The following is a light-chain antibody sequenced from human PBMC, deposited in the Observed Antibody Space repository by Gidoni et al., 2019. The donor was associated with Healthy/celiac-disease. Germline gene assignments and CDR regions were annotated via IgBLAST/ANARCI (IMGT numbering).Light chain of an antibody. J-gene: IGKJ1*01. Sequence: EIVMTQSPPSLSVSPGDRVTLSCRASQSVSSYLAWYQQKPGQAPSLLIYGASTRATGLPARFSGSGSGTEFTLTISSLQSEDFAIYYCQQCNSRPPSFGQGTKVEIK. CDR1: QSVSSY. CDR2: GAS. V-gene: IGKV3-15*01. CDR3: QQCNSRPPS.